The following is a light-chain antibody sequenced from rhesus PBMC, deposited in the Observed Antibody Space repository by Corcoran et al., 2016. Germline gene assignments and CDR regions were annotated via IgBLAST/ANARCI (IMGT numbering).Light chain of an antibody. CDR3: QHGYGSPYS. J-gene: IGKJ2*01. Sequence: DIQMTQSPSSLSASVGDRVTITCRASENVHNYLNWYQQKPGKVPKLLIYKASTLQSGVPSRFSGSGSGTDYTFTISSVQPEDVATYYCQHGYGSPYSFGQGTKVEIK. V-gene: IGKV1-74*01. CDR2: KAS. CDR1: ENVHNY.